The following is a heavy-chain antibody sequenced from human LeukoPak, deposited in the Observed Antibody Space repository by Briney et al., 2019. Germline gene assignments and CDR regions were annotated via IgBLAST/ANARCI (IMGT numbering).Heavy chain of an antibody. CDR2: ISPSSGGT. J-gene: IGHJ4*02. Sequence: ASVKVSCKSSGYTFTDYYIHWVRQAPGQGREWMGWISPSSGGTNYAQNFQGRLTLTRDTSIRTVYMELSSLRSDDTAVYYCARGLVGSAYDFDYWGQGTLVPVSS. CDR1: GYTFTDYY. D-gene: IGHD5-12*01. CDR3: ARGLVGSAYDFDY. V-gene: IGHV1-2*02.